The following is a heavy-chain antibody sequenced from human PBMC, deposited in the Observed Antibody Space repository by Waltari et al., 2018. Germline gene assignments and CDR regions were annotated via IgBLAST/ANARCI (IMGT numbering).Heavy chain of an antibody. D-gene: IGHD3-22*01. Sequence: QVQLQESGPGLVKPSETLSLTCTVSGGSISSYYWSWIRQPPGKGLAWIGYIYHSGSTNYNPSLKSRVTISVDTSKNQFSLKLSSVTAADTAVYYCARGGWHYFDYWGQGTLVTVSS. CDR1: GGSISSYY. J-gene: IGHJ4*02. CDR3: ARGGWHYFDY. CDR2: IYHSGST. V-gene: IGHV4-59*01.